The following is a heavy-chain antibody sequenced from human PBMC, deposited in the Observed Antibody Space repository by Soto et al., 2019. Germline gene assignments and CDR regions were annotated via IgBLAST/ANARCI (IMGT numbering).Heavy chain of an antibody. CDR1: GFTFSSYA. CDR2: ISGSGGST. D-gene: IGHD1-26*01. V-gene: IGHV3-23*01. J-gene: IGHJ4*02. Sequence: GGSLRLSCAASGFTFSSYAMSWVRQAPGKGLEWVSAISGSGGSTYYTDSVKGRFTISRDNSKNTLYLQMNSLRAEDTAVYYCARSLRWELRDFDYWGQGTLVTVSS. CDR3: ARSLRWELRDFDY.